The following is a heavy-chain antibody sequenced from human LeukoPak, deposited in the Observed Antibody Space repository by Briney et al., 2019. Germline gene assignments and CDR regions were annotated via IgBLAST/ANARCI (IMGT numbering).Heavy chain of an antibody. CDR3: AREKIAVTDYDY. CDR1: GFTFSSYT. Sequence: PGGSLRLSCAASGFTFSSYTMNWVRQAPGKGLEGVSSISSSSGHMFYSDSVKGRFTISRDNAKNSLYLQMNSLRAEDTALYYCAREKIAVTDYDYWGQGTLVTVS. D-gene: IGHD6-19*01. CDR2: ISSSSGHM. J-gene: IGHJ4*02. V-gene: IGHV3-21*01.